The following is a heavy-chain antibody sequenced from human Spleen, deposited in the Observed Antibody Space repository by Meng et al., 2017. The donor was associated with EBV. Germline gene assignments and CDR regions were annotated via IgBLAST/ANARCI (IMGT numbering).Heavy chain of an antibody. CDR3: AREDHYDFWSETSYNWFDP. CDR2: IIPIFGTT. D-gene: IGHD3-3*01. J-gene: IGHJ5*02. Sequence: HVQLVQSGAEVKKPXSSVKVSGKASGGTFSSYTSSWVRQAPGQGLEWMGGIIPIFGTTDYAQKFQGRVTITADESTSTAYMELSSLRSEDTAIYYCAREDHYDFWSETSYNWFDPWGHGTLVTVYS. CDR1: GGTFSSYT. V-gene: IGHV1-69*01.